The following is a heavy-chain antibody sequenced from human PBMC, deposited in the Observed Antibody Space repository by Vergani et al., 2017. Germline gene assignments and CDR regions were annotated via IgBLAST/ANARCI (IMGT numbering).Heavy chain of an antibody. Sequence: EVQLVESGGGLVQPGGSLRLSCAASGFTFSSYSMNWVRQAPGKGLEWVSSISSSSSYIYYADSVKGRFTISRDNAKNSLYLQMNSLRAEDTAVYYCASVSGMEGMDVWGQGTTVTVSS. CDR3: ASVSGMEGMDV. D-gene: IGHD1-26*01. J-gene: IGHJ6*02. CDR2: ISSSSSYI. CDR1: GFTFSSYS. V-gene: IGHV3-21*01.